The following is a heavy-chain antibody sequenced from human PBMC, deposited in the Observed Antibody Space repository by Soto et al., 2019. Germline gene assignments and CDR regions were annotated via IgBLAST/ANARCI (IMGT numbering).Heavy chain of an antibody. V-gene: IGHV5-51*01. CDR3: ARPRVTIFGVVKGFDP. CDR2: IYPGDSDT. Sequence: GESLKISCKGSEYSFTSYWIGWVRQMPGKGLEWMGIIYPGDSDTRYSPSFQGQVTISADKSISTAYLQWSSLKASDTAMYYCARPRVTIFGVVKGFDPWGQGTLVTVSS. CDR1: EYSFTSYW. D-gene: IGHD3-3*01. J-gene: IGHJ5*02.